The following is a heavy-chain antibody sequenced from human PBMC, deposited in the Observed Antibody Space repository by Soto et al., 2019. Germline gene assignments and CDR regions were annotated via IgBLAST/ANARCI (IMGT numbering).Heavy chain of an antibody. V-gene: IGHV3-64D*06. J-gene: IGHJ4*02. CDR3: VKGEYYYDSSGYYPFDY. Sequence: GSLRLSCSASGFTFSSYAMHWVRQAPGKGLEYVSSISTNGGSTHYADSVKGRFTISRDNSKNTQYLKMSSLRADDTAVYYCVKGEYYYDSSGYYPFDYWGQGTLVTSPQ. D-gene: IGHD3-22*01. CDR2: ISTNGGST. CDR1: GFTFSSYA.